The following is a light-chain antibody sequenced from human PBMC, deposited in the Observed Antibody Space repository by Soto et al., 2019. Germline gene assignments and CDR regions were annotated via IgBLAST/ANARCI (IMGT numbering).Light chain of an antibody. J-gene: IGKJ1*01. Sequence: DIQMTQSPSSLSASVGDRVTITCRASQSIGNRLNWYRQKPGKPPDLLIYAASSLHSGVPSRFSGSGSGTDFTLTISSLQSEDFATFYCQQSYSSWTFGQGTKVEIK. CDR2: AAS. CDR1: QSIGNR. V-gene: IGKV1-39*01. CDR3: QQSYSSWT.